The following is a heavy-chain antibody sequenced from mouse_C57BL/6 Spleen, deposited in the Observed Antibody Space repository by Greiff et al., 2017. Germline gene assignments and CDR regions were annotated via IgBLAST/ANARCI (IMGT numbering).Heavy chain of an antibody. J-gene: IGHJ1*03. CDR2: INPSTGGT. Sequence: EVQLVESGPGLVKPGASVKISCKASGYSFTGYYMHWVKQSSEKSLEWIGEINPSTGGTSYTQKFKGKATLTVDKSSSTAYMQLKSLTSEDSAVYYCARRELRWYFDVWGTGTTVTVSS. D-gene: IGHD1-1*01. CDR3: ARRELRWYFDV. V-gene: IGHV1-43*01. CDR1: GYSFTGYY.